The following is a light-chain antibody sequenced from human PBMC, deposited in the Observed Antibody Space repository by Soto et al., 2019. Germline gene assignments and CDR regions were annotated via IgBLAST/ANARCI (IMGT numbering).Light chain of an antibody. CDR2: DVS. CDR1: SSDVGGYNY. V-gene: IGLV2-14*01. J-gene: IGLJ2*01. Sequence: QSALTQPASVSGSPRQSITISCTGTSSDVGGYNYVSWYQQHPGKAPKLMIYDVSNRPSGVSKRFSGSKSGNTASLTISGLQAEDEADYYCSSYTSSSTLYVVFGGGTKLTVL. CDR3: SSYTSSSTLYVV.